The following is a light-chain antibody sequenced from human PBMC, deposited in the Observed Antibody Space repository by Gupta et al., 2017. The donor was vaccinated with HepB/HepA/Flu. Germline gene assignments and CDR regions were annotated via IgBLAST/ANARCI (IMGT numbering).Light chain of an antibody. J-gene: IGLJ2*01. CDR1: SSDIGYYDY. CDR2: DVT. V-gene: IGLV2-14*03. CDR3: SSYTNMRIRV. Sequence: SALTQPASMSGSPGQSFTISCTGTSSDIGYYDYVSWYQQHPGKAPKVLIYDVTKRSAGVAGRFSGSKSGKTASLTISELKAEDEADYFGSSYTNMRIRVFGGGTRVTVL.